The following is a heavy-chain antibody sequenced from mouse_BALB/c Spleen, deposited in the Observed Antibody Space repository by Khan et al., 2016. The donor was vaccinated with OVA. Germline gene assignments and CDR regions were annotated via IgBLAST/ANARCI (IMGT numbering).Heavy chain of an antibody. CDR2: INTYNGEP. Sequence: QVQLQQSGPELKKPGETVKISCKASGYTFTNYGMNWVKQPPGKGLKWMGWINTYNGEPTYAADFKGRFAFSLETSDSISYLQINNLKNEDTSTYYCERGYWYFDFGGEGTTVTVSA. CDR3: ERGYWYFDF. D-gene: IGHD2-2*01. V-gene: IGHV9-3-1*01. CDR1: GYTFTNYG. J-gene: IGHJ1*01.